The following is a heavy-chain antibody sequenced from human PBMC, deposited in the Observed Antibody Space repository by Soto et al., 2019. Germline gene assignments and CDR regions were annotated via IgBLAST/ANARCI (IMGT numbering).Heavy chain of an antibody. CDR3: AKAPIATTATTWFDP. CDR1: GFTFSSYG. Sequence: GGSLRLSCAASGFTFSSYGMHWVRQAPGKGLEWVTVISYDGSNKYYADSVKGRFTISRDNSQNTLYLQMNSLRAEDTAVYYCAKAPIATTATTWFDPWGQGTLVTVSS. J-gene: IGHJ5*02. CDR2: ISYDGSNK. D-gene: IGHD1-1*01. V-gene: IGHV3-30*18.